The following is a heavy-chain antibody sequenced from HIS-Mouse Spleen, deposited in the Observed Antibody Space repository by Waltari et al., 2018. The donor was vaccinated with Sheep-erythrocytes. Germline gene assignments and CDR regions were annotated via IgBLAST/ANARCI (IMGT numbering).Heavy chain of an antibody. Sequence: EVQLVESGGGLVKPGGSLRLSCAASGFTFSSYSMNWVRQAPGKWLEWVSSISSSSSYIYYADSVKGRFTISRDNAKNSLYLQMNSLRAEDTAVYYCARVASGATFDYWGQGTLVTVSS. V-gene: IGHV3-21*01. J-gene: IGHJ4*02. CDR2: ISSSSSYI. CDR1: GFTFSSYS. CDR3: ARVASGATFDY. D-gene: IGHD1-26*01.